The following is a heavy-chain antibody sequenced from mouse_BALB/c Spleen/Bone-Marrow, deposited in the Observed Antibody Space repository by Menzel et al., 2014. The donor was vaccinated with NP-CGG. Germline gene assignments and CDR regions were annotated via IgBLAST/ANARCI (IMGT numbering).Heavy chain of an antibody. D-gene: IGHD2-4*01. Sequence: VQLQQSGAELVKPEASVKLSCTASGFDIKDTYMHWVKQRPEQGLEWIGRIDPANGNTKYDPKFQGKATITADTSSNTAYLQLSSLTSEDTAVYYCALYYDYDVGYWGQGTTRTVSS. V-gene: IGHV14-3*02. J-gene: IGHJ2*01. CDR1: GFDIKDTY. CDR3: ALYYDYDVGY. CDR2: IDPANGNT.